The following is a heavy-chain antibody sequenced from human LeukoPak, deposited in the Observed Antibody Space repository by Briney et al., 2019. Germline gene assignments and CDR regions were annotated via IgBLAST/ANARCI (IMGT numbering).Heavy chain of an antibody. Sequence: GGSLRLSCAASGFTFDDYGMSWVRQAPGKGLEWVSAIGGRGGSTYYADSVKGRFTISRDNSKNTLYLQMNSLRAEDTALYYCARDPGVVAFHYFDFWGQGTLVTVSS. CDR1: GFTFDDYG. CDR2: IGGRGGST. CDR3: ARDPGVVAFHYFDF. J-gene: IGHJ4*02. D-gene: IGHD3-3*01. V-gene: IGHV3-23*01.